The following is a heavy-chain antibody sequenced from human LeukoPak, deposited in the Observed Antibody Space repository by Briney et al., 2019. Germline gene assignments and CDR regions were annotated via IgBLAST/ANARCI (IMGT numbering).Heavy chain of an antibody. CDR1: GGSISSYY. CDR2: IYTSGST. J-gene: IGHJ6*03. CDR3: ARDGYGSGTPGYYYYMDV. Sequence: SETLSLTCTVSGGSISSYYWSWIRQPAGKGLEWIGRIYTSGSTNYNPSLKSRVTMSVDTSKNQFSLKLSSVTAADTAVYYCARDGYGSGTPGYYYYMDVWGKGTTVTISS. D-gene: IGHD3-10*01. V-gene: IGHV4-4*07.